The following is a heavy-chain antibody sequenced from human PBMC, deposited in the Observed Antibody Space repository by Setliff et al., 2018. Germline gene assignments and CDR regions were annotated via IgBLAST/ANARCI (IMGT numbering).Heavy chain of an antibody. Sequence: SETLSLTCTVSGGSISSGNYYWGWIRQPPGKGLEWIGSIYYRGSTYYNPSLKSRVTISIDTSKNQFSLKLSSVTAADTAVYYCARFRRGVALGWFDPWGQGTLVTVSS. D-gene: IGHD3-10*01. J-gene: IGHJ5*02. CDR2: IYYRGST. CDR3: ARFRRGVALGWFDP. CDR1: GGSISSGNYY. V-gene: IGHV4-39*07.